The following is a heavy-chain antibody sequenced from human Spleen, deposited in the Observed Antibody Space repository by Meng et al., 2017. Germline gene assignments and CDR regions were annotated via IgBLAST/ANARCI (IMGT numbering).Heavy chain of an antibody. CDR3: ARGTSLIGLQD. V-gene: IGHV1-18*01. CDR2: ISPYNGNT. J-gene: IGHJ1*01. D-gene: IGHD3/OR15-3a*01. Sequence: QVQPVQTGAEIKKPGASVKVPCKASCYAFISYGITWVRQAPGQGLEWMGWISPYNGNTNSAQKFQDRLTMTTDTSTSTAYMELRSLRSNDTAVYYCARGTSLIGLQDWGQGTLVTVSS. CDR1: CYAFISYG.